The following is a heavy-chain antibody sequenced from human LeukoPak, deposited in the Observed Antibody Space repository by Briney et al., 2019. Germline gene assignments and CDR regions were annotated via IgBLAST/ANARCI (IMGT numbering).Heavy chain of an antibody. D-gene: IGHD2-2*01. Sequence: GGSLRLSCPASGFTFSSYSMNWVRQAPGKGLEWVSSISSSSSYIYYADSVKGRFTISRDNAKNSLYLQMNSLRAEDTAVYYCARDHIVVPAALGYWGQGTLVTVSS. CDR1: GFTFSSYS. CDR2: ISSSSSYI. J-gene: IGHJ4*02. CDR3: ARDHIVVPAALGY. V-gene: IGHV3-21*01.